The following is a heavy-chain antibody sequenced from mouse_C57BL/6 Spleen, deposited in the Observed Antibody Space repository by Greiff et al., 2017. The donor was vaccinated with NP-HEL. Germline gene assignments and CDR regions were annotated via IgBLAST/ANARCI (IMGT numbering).Heavy chain of an antibody. V-gene: IGHV1-4*01. D-gene: IGHD4-1*02. CDR1: GYTFTSYT. CDR3: ARGSTGTYYCDY. CDR2: INPSSGYT. Sequence: VQLQQSGAELARPGASVKMSCKASGYTFTSYTMHWVKQRPGQGLEWIGYINPSSGYTKYNQKFKDKATLTADKSSSTAYMQLSSLTSEDSAVYYCARGSTGTYYCDYWGQGTTLTVSS. J-gene: IGHJ2*01.